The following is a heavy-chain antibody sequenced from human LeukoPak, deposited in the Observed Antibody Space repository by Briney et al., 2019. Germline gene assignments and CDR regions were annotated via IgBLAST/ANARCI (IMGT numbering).Heavy chain of an antibody. Sequence: GGSLRLSCAASGFTFSSFWMGWVRQAPGKGLEWVASIKYDESEKHYVDSVKGRLTVSRDNAKNSLYLQMNNLRAEDTAVYFCARITTNGYFEYWGQGTLVTVSS. J-gene: IGHJ4*02. D-gene: IGHD1-1*01. CDR2: IKYDESEK. CDR1: GFTFSSFW. CDR3: ARITTNGYFEY. V-gene: IGHV3-7*01.